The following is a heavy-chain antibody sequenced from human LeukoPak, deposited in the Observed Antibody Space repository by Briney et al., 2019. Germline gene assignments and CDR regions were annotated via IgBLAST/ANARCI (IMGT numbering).Heavy chain of an antibody. CDR1: GDSVSSNSAA. D-gene: IGHD1-7*01. J-gene: IGHJ4*02. CDR2: TYYRSKWYT. V-gene: IGHV6-1*01. Sequence: SQTLSLTCAISGDSVSSNSAAWVWIRQSPSRGLEWLGRTYYRSKWYTNYAVSLKSRITINPDTSKNQFSLQLNSVTPEDTAVYYCARDEGRELFDYWGQGTLVTVSS. CDR3: ARDEGRELFDY.